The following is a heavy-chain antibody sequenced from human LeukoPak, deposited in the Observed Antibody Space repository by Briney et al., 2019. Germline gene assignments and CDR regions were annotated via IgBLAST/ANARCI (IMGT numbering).Heavy chain of an antibody. CDR3: AREGGSSYSNLDY. CDR1: GGSFSGYY. V-gene: IGHV4-34*01. CDR2: INHSGST. J-gene: IGHJ4*02. D-gene: IGHD4-11*01. Sequence: ASETLSLTCAVYGGSFSGYYWSWIRQPPGKGLEWIGEINHSGSTNYNPSLKSRVTISVDTSKNQFSLKLSSVTAADTAVYYCAREGGSSYSNLDYWGQGTLVTVSS.